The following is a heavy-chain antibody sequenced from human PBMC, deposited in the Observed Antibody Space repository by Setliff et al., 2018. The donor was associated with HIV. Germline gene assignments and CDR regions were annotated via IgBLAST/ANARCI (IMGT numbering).Heavy chain of an antibody. Sequence: ASVKVSCKASGYTFTGYYMHWVRQAPGQGLEWMGWINPNSGGTNYAQKFQGRVTMTTATSSDTAYLYLSSLGSEDTAGYYCVTGEGLRFWGQGTLVTVSS. J-gene: IGHJ4*02. CDR3: VTGEGLRF. D-gene: IGHD2-15*01. V-gene: IGHV1-2*02. CDR1: GYTFTGYY. CDR2: INPNSGGT.